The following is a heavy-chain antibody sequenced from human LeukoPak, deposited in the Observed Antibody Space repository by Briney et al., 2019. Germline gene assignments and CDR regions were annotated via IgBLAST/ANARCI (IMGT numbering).Heavy chain of an antibody. CDR1: GGSFSGYY. V-gene: IGHV4-34*01. CDR3: VRDIAAAGGFDY. Sequence: SETLSLTCGVYGGSFSGYYRSWIRQPPGKGLEWIGEINNSGSTNYNPSLKSRVTISVDTSKNQFSLKLGSVTAADTAVYYCVRDIAAAGGFDYWGQGTLVTVSS. J-gene: IGHJ4*02. D-gene: IGHD6-13*01. CDR2: INNSGST.